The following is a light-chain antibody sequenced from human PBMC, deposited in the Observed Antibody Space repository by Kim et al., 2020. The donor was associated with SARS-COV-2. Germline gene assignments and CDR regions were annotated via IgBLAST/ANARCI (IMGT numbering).Light chain of an antibody. V-gene: IGKV1-6*01. CDR1: QGVGND. Sequence: AFLVDRVTFTCRASQGVGNDLGCYQQKPGKAPKLLIYAVSSLESGVPSRFSGSGSGTEFTLTISSLQPEDFATYYCLQDYTYPYTFGQGTKLE. CDR3: LQDYTYPYT. CDR2: AVS. J-gene: IGKJ2*01.